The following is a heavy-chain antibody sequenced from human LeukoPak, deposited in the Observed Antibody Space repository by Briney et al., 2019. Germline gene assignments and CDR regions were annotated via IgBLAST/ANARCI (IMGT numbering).Heavy chain of an antibody. CDR1: GGTFSSYT. Sequence: SVKVSCKASGGTFSSYTISWVRQAPGQGLEWMGRIIPILGIANYAQKVQGRVTITADKSTSTAYTELSSLRSEDTAVYYCTYSSRGICYYWGQGTLVTVSS. CDR2: IIPILGIA. J-gene: IGHJ4*02. D-gene: IGHD5-18*01. V-gene: IGHV1-69*02. CDR3: TYSSRGICYY.